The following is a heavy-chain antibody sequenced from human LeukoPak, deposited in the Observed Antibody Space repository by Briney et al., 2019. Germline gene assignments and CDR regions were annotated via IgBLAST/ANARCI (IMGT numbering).Heavy chain of an antibody. CDR1: GGSISSYY. CDR2: IYYSGST. V-gene: IGHV4-59*01. CDR3: ARGSGLGSVYEPDFDY. D-gene: IGHD5/OR15-5a*01. J-gene: IGHJ4*02. Sequence: SETLSLTCTVSGGSISSYYWSWIRQPPGKGLEWIGYIYYSGSTNYNPSLKSRVTISVDTSKNQFSLKLSSVTAADTAVYYCARGSGLGSVYEPDFDYWGQGTLVTVSS.